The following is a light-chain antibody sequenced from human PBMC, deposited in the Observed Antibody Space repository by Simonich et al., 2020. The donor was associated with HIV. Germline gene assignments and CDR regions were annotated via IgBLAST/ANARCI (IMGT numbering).Light chain of an antibody. V-gene: IGKV1-13*02. J-gene: IGKJ1*01. Sequence: AIQLTQSPSSLSASVGDRVTITCRASQGISSALAWYQPKPRKAPKLLIYDASSLESGVPSRFRGSGSGTDFTLTISSLQPEDFATYYCQQFNSYSLTFGQGTKVEMK. CDR1: QGISSA. CDR2: DAS. CDR3: QQFNSYSLT.